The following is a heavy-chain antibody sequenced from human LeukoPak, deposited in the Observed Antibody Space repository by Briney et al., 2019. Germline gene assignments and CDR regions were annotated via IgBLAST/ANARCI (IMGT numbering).Heavy chain of an antibody. CDR3: ARVSYDILTGYSYYFDY. CDR2: ISSDSTTI. CDR1: GFTFSSYS. Sequence: GGSLRLSCAASGFTFSSYSMNWVRQAPGKGLEWISYISSDSTTIYYADSVKSRFTISRDNAKNSLYLQMNSLRAEDTAVYYCARVSYDILTGYSYYFDYWGQGTLVTVSS. D-gene: IGHD3-9*01. V-gene: IGHV3-48*04. J-gene: IGHJ4*02.